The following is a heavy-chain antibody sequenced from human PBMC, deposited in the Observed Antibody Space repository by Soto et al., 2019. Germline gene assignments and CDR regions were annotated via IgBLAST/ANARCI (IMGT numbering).Heavy chain of an antibody. CDR2: ISAYNGNT. V-gene: IGHV1-18*01. D-gene: IGHD6-13*01. CDR3: ARGLRSWSFGHDAFDI. J-gene: IGHJ3*02. Sequence: QVQLVQSGAEVKKPGASVKVSCKASGYTFTSYGISWVRQAPGQGLEWLGWISAYNGNTNYGQKLQGRVTMTTDTSTSTAYMELRSLRSDDTAVYYCARGLRSWSFGHDAFDIWGQGTMVTVSS. CDR1: GYTFTSYG.